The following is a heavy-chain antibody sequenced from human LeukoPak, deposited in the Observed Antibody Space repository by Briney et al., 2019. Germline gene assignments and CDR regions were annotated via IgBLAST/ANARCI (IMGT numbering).Heavy chain of an antibody. CDR1: GLTFSSYA. V-gene: IGHV3-7*01. CDR2: IKQDASEK. Sequence: GGSLRLSCAASGLTFSSYAVSWVRQAPGKGLEWVANIKQDASEKYYVDSVKGRFTISRDNAKNSLYLQMNSLRAEDTAVYYCARKTGIPTTTHYFDYWGQGTLVTVSS. D-gene: IGHD1-26*01. J-gene: IGHJ4*02. CDR3: ARKTGIPTTTHYFDY.